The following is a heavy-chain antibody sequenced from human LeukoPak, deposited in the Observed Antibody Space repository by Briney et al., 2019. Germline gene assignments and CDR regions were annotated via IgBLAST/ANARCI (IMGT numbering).Heavy chain of an antibody. CDR3: ARVLEAPHYDYVWGSYRYRYWFDP. CDR1: GGSFSGYY. D-gene: IGHD3-16*02. J-gene: IGHJ5*02. Sequence: PSETLSLTCAVYGGSFSGYYWSWIRQPPGKGLEWIGEINHSGSTNHNPSLKSRVTISVDTSKNQFSLKLSSVTAADTAVYYCARVLEAPHYDYVWGSYRYRYWFDPWGQGTLVTVSS. CDR2: INHSGST. V-gene: IGHV4-34*01.